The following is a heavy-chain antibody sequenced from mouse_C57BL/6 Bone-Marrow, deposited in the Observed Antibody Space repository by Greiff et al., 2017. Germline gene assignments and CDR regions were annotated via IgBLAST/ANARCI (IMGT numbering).Heavy chain of an antibody. CDR1: GYTFTSYW. J-gene: IGHJ3*01. CDR3: ARDYYGSSFWCSY. D-gene: IGHD1-1*01. Sequence: QVQLQQPGAELVMPGASVQLSCKASGYTFTSYWLHWVKQRPGQGLEWIGELDPSDSYPNYNQKFKGKSTLTVAQSSSTAYMQLSSLTSEDSAVYYCARDYYGSSFWCSYWGQGTLVTVS. V-gene: IGHV1-69*01. CDR2: LDPSDSYP.